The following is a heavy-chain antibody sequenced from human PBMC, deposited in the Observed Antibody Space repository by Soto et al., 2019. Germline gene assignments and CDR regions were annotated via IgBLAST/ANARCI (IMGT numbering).Heavy chain of an antibody. CDR3: ARKVLGSSRSVASSHQAYNWFDP. CDR1: GGTFSSYA. V-gene: IGHV1-69*01. D-gene: IGHD2-2*01. J-gene: IGHJ5*02. CDR2: IIPIFGTA. Sequence: QVQLVQSGAEVKKPGSSVKVSCKASGGTFSSYAISWVRQAPGQGLEWMGGIIPIFGTANYAQKFQGRVTITADESTSIAYMELSSLRSEDTAVYYCARKVLGSSRSVASSHQAYNWFDPWGQGTLVTVSS.